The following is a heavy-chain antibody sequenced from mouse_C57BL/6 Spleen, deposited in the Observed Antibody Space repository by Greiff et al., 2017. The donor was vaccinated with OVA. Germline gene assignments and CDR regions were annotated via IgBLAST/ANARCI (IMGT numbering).Heavy chain of an antibody. D-gene: IGHD2-1*01. CDR3: ARGGNYYYFDY. V-gene: IGHV1-82*01. CDR2: IYPGDGDT. J-gene: IGHJ2*01. Sequence: QVQLQQSGPELVKPGASVKISCKASGYAFSSSWMNWVKQRPGKGLEWIGRIYPGDGDTNYNGKFKGKATLTADKSSSTAYMQLSSLTSEVSAVYFCARGGNYYYFDYWGQGTTLTVSS. CDR1: GYAFSSSW.